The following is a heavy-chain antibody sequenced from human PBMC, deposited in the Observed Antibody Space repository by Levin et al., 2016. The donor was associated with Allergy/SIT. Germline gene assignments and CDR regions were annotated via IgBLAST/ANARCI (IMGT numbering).Heavy chain of an antibody. CDR3: AREVAPPWRDFWSGYYFDY. Sequence: SETLSLTCAVYGGSFSGYYWSWIRQPPGKGLEWIGEINHSGSTNYNPSLKSRVTISVDTSKNQFSLKLSSVTAADTAVYYCAREVAPPWRDFWSGYYFDYWGQGTLVTVSS. J-gene: IGHJ4*02. V-gene: IGHV4-34*01. CDR1: GGSFSGYY. CDR2: INHSGST. D-gene: IGHD3-3*01.